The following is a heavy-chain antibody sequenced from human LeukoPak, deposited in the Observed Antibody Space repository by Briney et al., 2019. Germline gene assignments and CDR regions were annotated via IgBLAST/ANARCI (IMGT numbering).Heavy chain of an antibody. J-gene: IGHJ4*02. CDR1: GGSFSGYY. CDR2: INHSGST. CDR3: ARGYYYGSGSYIY. V-gene: IGHV4-34*01. Sequence: SETLSLTCAVYGGSFSGYYWSWIRQPPGKGLEWIGEINHSGSTNYNPSLKSRVTISVDTSKNQFSLKLSSVTAADTAVCYCARGYYYGSGSYIYWGQGTLVTVSS. D-gene: IGHD3-10*01.